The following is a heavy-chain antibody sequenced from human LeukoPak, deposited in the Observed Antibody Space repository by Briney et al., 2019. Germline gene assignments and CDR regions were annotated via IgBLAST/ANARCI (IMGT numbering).Heavy chain of an antibody. D-gene: IGHD3-22*01. Sequence: SETLSLTCTVSGGSISSGSYHWSWIRQPPGKGLECIGYIYYSGSTHYNPSLKSRVTISVDTSKNQFSLKLSSVTAADTAVYFCARARNYYDSSDYYYEGDAFDIWGQGTMVTVSS. V-gene: IGHV4-61*01. CDR1: GGSISSGSYH. J-gene: IGHJ3*02. CDR3: ARARNYYDSSDYYYEGDAFDI. CDR2: IYYSGST.